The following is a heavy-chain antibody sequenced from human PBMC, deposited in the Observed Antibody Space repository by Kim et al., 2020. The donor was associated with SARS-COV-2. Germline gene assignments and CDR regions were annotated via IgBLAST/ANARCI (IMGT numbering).Heavy chain of an antibody. V-gene: IGHV4-31*03. CDR3: ARVGTQAYWIMITFGGAFDY. CDR2: IYYSGST. D-gene: IGHD3-16*01. J-gene: IGHJ4*02. Sequence: SETLSLTCTVSGGSISSGGYYWSWIRQHPGKGLEWIGYIYYSGSTYYNQSLKSRVTISVDTSKNQFSLKLSSVTAADTAVYYCARVGTQAYWIMITFGGAFDYWGQGTLVTVSS. CDR1: GGSISSGGYY.